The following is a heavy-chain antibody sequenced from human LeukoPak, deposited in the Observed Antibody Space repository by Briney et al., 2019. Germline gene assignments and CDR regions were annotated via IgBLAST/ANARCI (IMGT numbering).Heavy chain of an antibody. V-gene: IGHV1-69*04. J-gene: IGHJ4*02. CDR2: IIPILGIA. CDR3: ARARGGGVISPLDY. CDR1: GGTFSSYA. Sequence: SVKVSCKASGGTFSSYAISWVRQAPGQGLEWMGRIIPILGIANYAQKFQGRVTITADKSTSTAYMELSSLRSEDTAVYYCARARGGGVISPLDYWGQGTLVTVSS. D-gene: IGHD3-22*01.